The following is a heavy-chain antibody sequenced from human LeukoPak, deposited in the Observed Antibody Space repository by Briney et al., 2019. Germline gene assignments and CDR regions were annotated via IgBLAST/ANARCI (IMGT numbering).Heavy chain of an antibody. CDR3: ARDRTSLRFLEWDYFDY. D-gene: IGHD3-3*01. CDR1: GYTFTGYY. J-gene: IGHJ4*02. V-gene: IGHV1-2*02. CDR2: INPNSGGT. Sequence: ASVKVSCEASGYTFTGYYMHWVRQAPGQGLEWMGWINPNSGGTNYAQKFQGRVTMTRDTSISTAYMELSRLRSDDTAVYYCARDRTSLRFLEWDYFDYWGQGTLVTVSS.